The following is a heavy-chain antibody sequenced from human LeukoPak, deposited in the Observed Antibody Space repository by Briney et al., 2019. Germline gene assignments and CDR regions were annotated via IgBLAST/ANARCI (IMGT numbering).Heavy chain of an antibody. Sequence: SETLSLTCTVSGGSISSSSYYWGWIRQPPGKGLEWIGSIYYSGSTYYNPSLKSRVTISVDTSKNQFSLKLSSVTAADTAVYYSARQPRRGVFDYWGRGTLVTVSS. CDR2: IYYSGST. J-gene: IGHJ4*02. D-gene: IGHD3-10*01. V-gene: IGHV4-39*01. CDR3: ARQPRRGVFDY. CDR1: GGSISSSSYY.